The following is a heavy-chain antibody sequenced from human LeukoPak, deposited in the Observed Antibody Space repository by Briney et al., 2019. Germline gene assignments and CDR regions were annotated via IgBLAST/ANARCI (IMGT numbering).Heavy chain of an antibody. CDR3: ARARSPSSGYLLKDHNWFDP. CDR2: IIPIFGTE. CDR1: GGTFSSYA. Sequence: SVKLSCKASGGTFSSYAISWVRQAPGQGLEWMGGIIPIFGTENYAQKFQGRVTITTDESTSTAYMELSSLRSEDTAVYYCARARSPSSGYLLKDHNWFDPWGQGTLVTVSS. V-gene: IGHV1-69*05. J-gene: IGHJ5*02. D-gene: IGHD3-22*01.